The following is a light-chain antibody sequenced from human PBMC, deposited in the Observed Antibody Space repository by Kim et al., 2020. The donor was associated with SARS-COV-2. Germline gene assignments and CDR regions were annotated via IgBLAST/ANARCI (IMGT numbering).Light chain of an antibody. CDR1: NSDIGGYNY. CDR3: ASYRSSDTLG. CDR2: EVT. V-gene: IGLV2-14*01. Sequence: QSALTQPASVSGSPGQSIAISCTGTNSDIGGYNYVSWYQHHPGKVPKRLIYEVTNRPSGVSNRFSGSKSGNTASLTISGLQAEDEADYYCASYRSSDTLGVGTRTKVTVL. J-gene: IGLJ1*01.